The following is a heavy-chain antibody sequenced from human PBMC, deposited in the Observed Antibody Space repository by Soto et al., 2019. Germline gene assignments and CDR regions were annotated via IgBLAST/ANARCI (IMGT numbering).Heavy chain of an antibody. Sequence: PSETLSLTCAVYGGSFSGYYWSWIRQPPGKGLEWIGEINHSGSTNYNPSPKSRVTISVDTSKNQFSLKLSSVTAADAAVYYCAREMGYYYGSGSYYQPYYYYYGMDVWGQGTTVTVSS. CDR2: INHSGST. J-gene: IGHJ6*02. D-gene: IGHD3-10*01. V-gene: IGHV4-34*01. CDR1: GGSFSGYY. CDR3: AREMGYYYGSGSYYQPYYYYYGMDV.